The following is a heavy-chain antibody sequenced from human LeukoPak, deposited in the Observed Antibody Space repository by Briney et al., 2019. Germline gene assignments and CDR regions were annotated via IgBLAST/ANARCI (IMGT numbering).Heavy chain of an antibody. CDR2: TYYRSKWYN. J-gene: IGHJ3*02. CDR3: ARDRLDLYYYDSSGNDAFDI. V-gene: IGHV6-1*01. CDR1: GDGVSSNSAA. Sequence: SQTLSLTCAISGDGVSSNSAAWNWIRQSPSRGLEWLGRTYYRSKWYNDYAVSVKSRITINPDTSKNQFSLQLNSVTPEDTAVYYCARDRLDLYYYDSSGNDAFDIWGQGTMVTVSS. D-gene: IGHD3-22*01.